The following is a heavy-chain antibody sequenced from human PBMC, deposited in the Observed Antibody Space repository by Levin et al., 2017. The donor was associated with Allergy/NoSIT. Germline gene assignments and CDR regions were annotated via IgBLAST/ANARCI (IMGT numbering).Heavy chain of an antibody. CDR1: GGSFSGYY. CDR3: ARGPLYSSSWLDY. V-gene: IGHV4-34*01. Sequence: SETLSLTCAVYGGSFSGYYWSWIRQPPGKGLEWIGEINHSGSTNYNPSLKSRVTISVDTSKNQFSLKLSSVTAADTAVYYCARGPLYSSSWLDYWGQGTLVTVSS. CDR2: INHSGST. D-gene: IGHD6-13*01. J-gene: IGHJ4*02.